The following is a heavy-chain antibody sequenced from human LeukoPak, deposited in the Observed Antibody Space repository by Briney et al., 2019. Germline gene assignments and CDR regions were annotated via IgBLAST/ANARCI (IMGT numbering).Heavy chain of an antibody. V-gene: IGHV4-59*08. CDR2: VYYSGST. CDR3: ARPTAGSSSSSGWYFDL. D-gene: IGHD6-13*01. Sequence: PSETLSLTCTVSGGSISSYYWSWIRQPPGKGLEWIGYVYYSGSTNYSPSLNSRVTISVDTSKNQFSLKLSSVTAADTAVYYCARPTAGSSSSSGWYFDLWGRGTLVTVSS. J-gene: IGHJ2*01. CDR1: GGSISSYY.